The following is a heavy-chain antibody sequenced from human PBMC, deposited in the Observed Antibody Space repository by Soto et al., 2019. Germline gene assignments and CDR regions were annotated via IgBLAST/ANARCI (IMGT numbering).Heavy chain of an antibody. J-gene: IGHJ4*02. CDR2: IIAIFGTA. V-gene: IGHV1-69*12. CDR1: GGTFSSYA. Sequence: QVQLVPSGAEVKKPGSSVKVSCKAAGGTFSSYAISWVRQAPGQGLEWMGGIIAIFGTAYYAQKFQGRVTITADESTSTAYMELSSLRSEDTAVYYCAKKGEGSSSWSFDYWGQGTLVTVSS. D-gene: IGHD6-13*01. CDR3: AKKGEGSSSWSFDY.